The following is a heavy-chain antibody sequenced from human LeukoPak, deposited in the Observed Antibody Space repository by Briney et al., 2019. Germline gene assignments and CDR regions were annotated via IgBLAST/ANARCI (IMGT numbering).Heavy chain of an antibody. CDR2: ISSSSSYI. J-gene: IGHJ4*02. CDR1: GFTFSSYS. CDR3: ARDPPSYSSSSLTGDGY. D-gene: IGHD6-6*01. V-gene: IGHV3-21*01. Sequence: GGSLRLSCAASGFTFSSYSMNWVRQAPGKGLEWVSSISSSSSYIYYADSVKGRFTISRDNAKNSLYLQMNSLRAEDTAVYYCARDPPSYSSSSLTGDGYWGQGTLVTVSS.